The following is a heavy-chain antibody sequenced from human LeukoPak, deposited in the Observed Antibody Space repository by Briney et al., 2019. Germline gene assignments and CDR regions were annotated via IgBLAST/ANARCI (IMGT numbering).Heavy chain of an antibody. Sequence: GASVKVSCKASGGTFSSYAISWVRQAPGQGLEWMGRIIPILGIANYAQKFQGRVTITADKSTSTAYMELSSLRSEDTAVYYCARGTSSGPIHYMDVWGKGTTVTVSS. CDR3: ARGTSSGPIHYMDV. CDR1: GGTFSSYA. V-gene: IGHV1-69*04. CDR2: IIPILGIA. J-gene: IGHJ6*03. D-gene: IGHD3-22*01.